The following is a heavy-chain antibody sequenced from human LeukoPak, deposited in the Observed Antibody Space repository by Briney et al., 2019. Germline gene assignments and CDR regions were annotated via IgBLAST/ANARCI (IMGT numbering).Heavy chain of an antibody. CDR3: ATAHYYDSSGYPY. V-gene: IGHV1-69-2*01. J-gene: IGHJ4*02. D-gene: IGHD3-22*01. CDR2: VDPEDGET. Sequence: GASVKVSCKASGYTFTDYYMHWVQQAPGKGLEWMGRVDPEDGETIYAEKFQGRVTITADTSTDTAYMELSSLRSEDTAVYYCATAHYYDSSGYPYWGQGTLVTVSS. CDR1: GYTFTDYY.